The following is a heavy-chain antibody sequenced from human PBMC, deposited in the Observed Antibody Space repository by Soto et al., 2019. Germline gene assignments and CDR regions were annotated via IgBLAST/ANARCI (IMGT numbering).Heavy chain of an antibody. Sequence: GGSLRLSCAASGFAVSSYSMHWVRQAPGKGLEWVAAMSFDGNSKYFADSVKGRFKISRDTSKNTWSLEMESLGAEESALYHCTRGRSMIANDDFEYWGQGTQVTVSS. CDR3: TRGRSMIANDDFEY. J-gene: IGHJ4*02. CDR2: MSFDGNSK. D-gene: IGHD2-21*01. V-gene: IGHV3-30-3*01. CDR1: GFAVSSYS.